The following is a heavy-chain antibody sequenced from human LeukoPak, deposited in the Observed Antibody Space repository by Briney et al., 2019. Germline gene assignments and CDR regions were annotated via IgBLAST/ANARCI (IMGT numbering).Heavy chain of an antibody. J-gene: IGHJ6*03. CDR3: AVVYYYRDV. CDR2: IYYSGST. CDR1: GGSISSYY. Sequence: SETLSLTCTVSGGSISSYYWSWIRQPPGKGLEWIGYIYYSGSTNYNPSLKSRVTISVDTSKNQFSLKLSSVTAADTAVYYCAVVYYYRDVWGKGNTVTVSS. V-gene: IGHV4-59*01.